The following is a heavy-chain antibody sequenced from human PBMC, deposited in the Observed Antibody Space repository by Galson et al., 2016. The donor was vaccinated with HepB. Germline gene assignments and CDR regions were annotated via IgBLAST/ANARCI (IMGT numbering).Heavy chain of an antibody. CDR2: TNTDGRNA. Sequence: SLRLSCAASGFSFSSYWMHWVRQVPEKGLVMVARTNTDGRNAGYGDSVKGRFTISRDNAKNTLYPQMNTLRAEDTAVYYCAKDCLTYTGSYLYSWGQGTLVTVSS. D-gene: IGHD1-26*01. J-gene: IGHJ4*02. V-gene: IGHV3-74*01. CDR3: AKDCLTYTGSYLYS. CDR1: GFSFSSYW.